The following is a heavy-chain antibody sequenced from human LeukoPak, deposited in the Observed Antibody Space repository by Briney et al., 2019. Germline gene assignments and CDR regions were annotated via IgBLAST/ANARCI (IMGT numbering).Heavy chain of an antibody. V-gene: IGHV3-23*01. CDR3: AKVSGVVVVAAAFDY. Sequence: GGTLRLSCAASGFTFSSYGMSWVRQAPGKGLEWVSAISGSGGSTYYADSVKGRFTISRDNSKNTLYLQMNSLRAEDTAVYYCAKVSGVVVVAAAFDYWGQGTLVTVSS. D-gene: IGHD2-15*01. CDR1: GFTFSSYG. J-gene: IGHJ4*02. CDR2: ISGSGGST.